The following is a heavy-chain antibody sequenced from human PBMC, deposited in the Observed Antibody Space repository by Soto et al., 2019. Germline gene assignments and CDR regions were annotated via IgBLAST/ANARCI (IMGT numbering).Heavy chain of an antibody. CDR2: IIPIFGTA. CDR1: GGTFSSYA. D-gene: IGHD2-2*01. J-gene: IGHJ6*02. Sequence: SVTVSXKASGGTFSSYAISWVRQAPGQGLEWMGGIIPIFGTANYAQKFQGRVTITADESTSTAYMELSSLRSEDTAVYYCASRIVVVPAAVNYYGMDVWGQGTTVTVS. V-gene: IGHV1-69*13. CDR3: ASRIVVVPAAVNYYGMDV.